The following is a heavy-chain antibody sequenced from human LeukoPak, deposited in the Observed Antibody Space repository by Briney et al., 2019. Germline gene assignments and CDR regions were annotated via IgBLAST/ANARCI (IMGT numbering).Heavy chain of an antibody. D-gene: IGHD3-3*01. Sequence: GRSLRLSCAASGFTFSSYAMRWVRQAPGKGLEWVAVISYDGSNKYYADSVKGRFTISRDNSKNTLYLQMNSLRAEDTAVYYCARTRSDFWSGYRPDQYYYYGMDAWGQGTTVTVPS. CDR3: ARTRSDFWSGYRPDQYYYYGMDA. J-gene: IGHJ6*02. CDR2: ISYDGSNK. V-gene: IGHV3-30-3*01. CDR1: GFTFSSYA.